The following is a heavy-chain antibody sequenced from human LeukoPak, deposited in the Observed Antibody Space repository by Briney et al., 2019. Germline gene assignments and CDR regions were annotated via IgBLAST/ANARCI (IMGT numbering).Heavy chain of an antibody. CDR2: ISWNSGSI. J-gene: IGHJ3*02. D-gene: IGHD3-22*01. CDR1: GFTFDDYA. CDR3: AKDLTSMIVPNDAFDI. Sequence: GRSLRLSCAASGFTFDDYAMHWVRQAPGKGLEWVSGISWNSGSIGYADSVKGRFTISRDNAKNSLYLQMNSLRAEDTALYYCAKDLTSMIVPNDAFDIWGQGTMVTVSS. V-gene: IGHV3-9*01.